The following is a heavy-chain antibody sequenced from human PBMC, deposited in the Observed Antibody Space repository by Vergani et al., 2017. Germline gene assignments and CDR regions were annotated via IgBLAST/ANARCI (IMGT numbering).Heavy chain of an antibody. CDR2: TNPNSGGT. CDR3: ARARGYYDSSGYYYVDGMDV. J-gene: IGHJ6*02. CDR1: GYTFTGYY. D-gene: IGHD3-22*01. V-gene: IGHV1-2*02. Sequence: QIQLVQSGAGVKKPGASVKVSCKASGYTFTGYYMHWVRQAPGQGLEWMGWTNPNSGGTNYAQKFQGRVTMTRDTSISTAYMELSRLRSDDTAVYYCARARGYYDSSGYYYVDGMDVWGQGTTVTVSS.